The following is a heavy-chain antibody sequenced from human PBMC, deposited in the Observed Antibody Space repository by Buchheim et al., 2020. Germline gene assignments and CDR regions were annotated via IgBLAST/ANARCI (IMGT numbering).Heavy chain of an antibody. CDR3: ARAGGGGDYVRMDV. V-gene: IGHV4-59*01. Sequence: QVQLQESGPGLVKPSETLSLTCTVSGGSISSYYWSWIRQPPGKGLEWIGYIYYSGSTNYNPPLKSRVTISVDTSKNQSSLKLSAVTAADTAVYYCARAGGGGDYVRMDVWGQGTT. D-gene: IGHD4-17*01. CDR1: GGSISSYY. J-gene: IGHJ6*02. CDR2: IYYSGST.